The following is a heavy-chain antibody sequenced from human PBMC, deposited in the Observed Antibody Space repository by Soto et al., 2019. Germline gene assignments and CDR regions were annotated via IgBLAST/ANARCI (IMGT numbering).Heavy chain of an antibody. CDR3: TREECSTSSCHPFDS. Sequence: ASVKVSCKASGYTFTNSDINWVRQATGQGLEWMGWMNPNSGDTGYAQKFQGRVTMTRNTSINTAYMELSSLRSEDTAVYYCTREECSTSSCHPFDSWGQGTLVTVSS. J-gene: IGHJ4*02. CDR1: GYTFTNSD. CDR2: MNPNSGDT. D-gene: IGHD2-2*01. V-gene: IGHV1-8*01.